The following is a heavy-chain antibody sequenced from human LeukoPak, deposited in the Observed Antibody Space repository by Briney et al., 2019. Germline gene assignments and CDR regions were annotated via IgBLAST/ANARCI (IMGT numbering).Heavy chain of an antibody. Sequence: SETLSLTCTVSGGSISSYYWSWIRQPPGKGLEWIGYIYYSGSTNYNPSLKSRVTISVDTSKNQFSLKLSSVTAADTAVYYCARRPPSSAAAGYFDYWGQGTLVTVSS. J-gene: IGHJ4*02. D-gene: IGHD6-13*01. CDR3: ARRPPSSAAAGYFDY. V-gene: IGHV4-59*12. CDR1: GGSISSYY. CDR2: IYYSGST.